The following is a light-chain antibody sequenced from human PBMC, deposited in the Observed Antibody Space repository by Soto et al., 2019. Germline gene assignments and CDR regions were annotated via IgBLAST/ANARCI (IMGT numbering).Light chain of an antibody. J-gene: IGKJ1*01. V-gene: IGKV3-20*01. Sequence: VLTQSPGTVSLSPVEIATLSFRASQSVSNNYLAWYQQKPGQAPRLLIYGASNRATGIPDRFSGSGSGTDFTLTISRLETEDFAVYYCQQYGSSGTFGQGTKVDIK. CDR1: QSVSNNY. CDR2: GAS. CDR3: QQYGSSGT.